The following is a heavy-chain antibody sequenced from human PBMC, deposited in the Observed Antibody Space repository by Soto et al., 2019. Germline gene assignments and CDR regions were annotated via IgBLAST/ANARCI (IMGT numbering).Heavy chain of an antibody. Sequence: GESLKISCKGSGYSFTSYWISWVRQMPGKGLEWMGRIDPSDSYTNYSPSFQGHVTISVDKSISTAYLHWSSLKASDTAMYYCARRSGNYYNSLDYWGQGTLVTVSS. D-gene: IGHD3-10*01. V-gene: IGHV5-10-1*01. CDR1: GYSFTSYW. CDR3: ARRSGNYYNSLDY. J-gene: IGHJ4*02. CDR2: IDPSDSYT.